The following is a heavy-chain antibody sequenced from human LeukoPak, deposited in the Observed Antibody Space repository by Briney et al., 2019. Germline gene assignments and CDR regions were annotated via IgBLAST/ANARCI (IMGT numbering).Heavy chain of an antibody. CDR3: ARDHDYDFWSGYYIH. D-gene: IGHD3-3*01. Sequence: ASVKVSCKASGGTFSSYAISWVRQAPGQGLEWMGIINPSGGSTSYAQKFQGRVTMTRDTSTSTVYMELSSLRSEDTAVYYCARDHDYDFWSGYYIHWGQGTLVTVSS. CDR2: INPSGGST. J-gene: IGHJ4*02. CDR1: GGTFSSYA. V-gene: IGHV1-46*03.